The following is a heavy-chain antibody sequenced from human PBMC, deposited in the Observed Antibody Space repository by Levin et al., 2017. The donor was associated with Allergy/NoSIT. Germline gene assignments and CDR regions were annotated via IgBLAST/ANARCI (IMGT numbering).Heavy chain of an antibody. V-gene: IGHV3-33*01. CDR1: GFTFSSHG. CDR3: ARDRLPATGSNFDY. Sequence: HPGGSLRLSCVASGFTFSSHGMHWVRQAPGKGLEWVAVIWYDGSDKYYADSVKGRFTISRDNSKNTLYLQMSSLRDEDTAVYYCARDRLPATGSNFDYWGQGTLVTVSS. CDR2: IWYDGSDK. J-gene: IGHJ4*02. D-gene: IGHD6-13*01.